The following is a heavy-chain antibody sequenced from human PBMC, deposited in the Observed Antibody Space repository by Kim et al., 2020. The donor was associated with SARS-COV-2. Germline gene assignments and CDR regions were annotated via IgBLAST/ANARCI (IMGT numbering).Heavy chain of an antibody. J-gene: IGHJ4*02. CDR1: GFTFSSYS. D-gene: IGHD5-18*01. Sequence: GGSLRLSCAASGFTFSSYSMHWVRQAPGKGLEWVSSISSSSSYIYYAHSVKGRFTISRDNAKNSLYLQMNSLRAEDTAVYYCARGPRGYSYGYVDYWGQGTLVTVSS. CDR2: ISSSSSYI. V-gene: IGHV3-21*01. CDR3: ARGPRGYSYGYVDY.